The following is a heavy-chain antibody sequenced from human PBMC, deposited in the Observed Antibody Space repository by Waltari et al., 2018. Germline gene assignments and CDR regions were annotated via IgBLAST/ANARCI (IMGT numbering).Heavy chain of an antibody. Sequence: EVQLVESGGGLIQPGGSLRLSCVGYGLSVNSNYVSWVRQVPGKGLEWVSNIPLGTNANYAESERGRFTISRDNSKDTLYLQMNSLRVEDTAVYFCARHVSGPTRAAFDVWGQGTMVTVSP. CDR2: IPLGTNA. V-gene: IGHV3-53*01. CDR1: GLSVNSNY. CDR3: ARHVSGPTRAAFDV. J-gene: IGHJ3*01. D-gene: IGHD6-19*01.